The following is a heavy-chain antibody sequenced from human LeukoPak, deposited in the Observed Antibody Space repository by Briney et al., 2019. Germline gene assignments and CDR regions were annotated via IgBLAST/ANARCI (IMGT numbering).Heavy chain of an antibody. Sequence: PSETLSLTCTVSGTSVSSYYWSWIRQPAGRGLEWIGRIYTRGSTNYNPSLQSRVSMSVDSSKSQLSLRLTSVTAADTAIYYCARGRYCSATTCSGGDAFDIWGQGTVVTVSS. D-gene: IGHD2-8*02. V-gene: IGHV4-4*07. CDR3: ARGRYCSATTCSGGDAFDI. CDR2: IYTRGST. CDR1: GTSVSSYY. J-gene: IGHJ3*02.